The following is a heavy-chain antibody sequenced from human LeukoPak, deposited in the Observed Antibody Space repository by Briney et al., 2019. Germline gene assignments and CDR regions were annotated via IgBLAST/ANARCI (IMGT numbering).Heavy chain of an antibody. CDR2: IHTDGST. D-gene: IGHD4-23*01. Sequence: GGSLRLSCAASGFTFSDHYMSWVRQAPGKGLEWVSVIHTDGSTYSSDSVKGRFTISRDNSKNPLSLQMNTLTAEDTAVYYCSRDGPYGGKGDFDYWGQGTLVTVSS. J-gene: IGHJ4*02. CDR1: GFTFSDHY. V-gene: IGHV3-66*01. CDR3: SRDGPYGGKGDFDY.